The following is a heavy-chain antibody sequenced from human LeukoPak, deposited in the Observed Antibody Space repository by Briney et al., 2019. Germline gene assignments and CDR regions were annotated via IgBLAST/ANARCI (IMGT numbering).Heavy chain of an antibody. Sequence: PGRSLRLSCAASGFTFNSYGMHWVRQAPGKGLEWVAVISCDGSNKYYADSVKGRFTISRDNSKNTLYLQMNSLRAEDTAVYYCAKAAYEQWLPHGVDYWGQGTLVTVSS. CDR3: AKAAYEQWLPHGVDY. D-gene: IGHD6-19*01. CDR1: GFTFNSYG. CDR2: ISCDGSNK. V-gene: IGHV3-30*18. J-gene: IGHJ4*02.